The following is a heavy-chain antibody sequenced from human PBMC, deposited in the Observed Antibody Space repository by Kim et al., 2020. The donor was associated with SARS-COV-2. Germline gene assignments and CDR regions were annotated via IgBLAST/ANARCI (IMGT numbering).Heavy chain of an antibody. CDR3: ARPYYDFWSGYDDAFDI. CDR2: IYTRGST. Sequence: SETLSLTCTVSGGSISSYYWSWIRQPAGKGLEWIGRIYTRGSTNYNPSLKSRVTMSVDTSKNQFSLKLSSVTAADTAVYYCARPYYDFWSGYDDAFDIWGQGTMVTVSS. D-gene: IGHD3-3*01. J-gene: IGHJ3*02. CDR1: GGSISSYY. V-gene: IGHV4-4*07.